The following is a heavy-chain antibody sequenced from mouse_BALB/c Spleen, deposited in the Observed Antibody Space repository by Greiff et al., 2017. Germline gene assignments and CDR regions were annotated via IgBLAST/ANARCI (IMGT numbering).Heavy chain of an antibody. Sequence: EVQLVESGPGLVKPSQSLSLTCTVTGYSITSDYAWNWIRQFPGNKLEWMGYISYSGSTSYNPSLKSRISITRDTSKNQFFLHLNSVTTEDTATYYCARGWLPTWFAYWGQGTLVTVSA. CDR3: ARGWLPTWFAY. J-gene: IGHJ3*01. CDR2: ISYSGST. D-gene: IGHD2-3*01. CDR1: GYSITSDYA. V-gene: IGHV3-2*02.